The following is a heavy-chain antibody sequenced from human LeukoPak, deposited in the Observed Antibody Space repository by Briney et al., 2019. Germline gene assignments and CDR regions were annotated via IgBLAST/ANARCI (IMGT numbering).Heavy chain of an antibody. Sequence: PGGSLRLSCAASGFTFSSYAMHWVRQAPGKGLEYVSAISSNGGSTYYANSVKGRFTISRDNAKNSLYLQMNSLRAEDTAVYYCARGTDTIYSWFDPWGQGTLVTVSS. CDR3: ARGTDTIYSWFDP. J-gene: IGHJ5*02. D-gene: IGHD3-3*01. V-gene: IGHV3-64*01. CDR1: GFTFSSYA. CDR2: ISSNGGST.